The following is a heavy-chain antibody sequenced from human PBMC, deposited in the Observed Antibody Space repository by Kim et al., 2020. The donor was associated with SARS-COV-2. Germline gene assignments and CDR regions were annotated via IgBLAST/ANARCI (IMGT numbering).Heavy chain of an antibody. CDR3: ARSEYSSSSGLSWFDP. D-gene: IGHD6-6*01. V-gene: IGHV4-59*08. J-gene: IGHJ5*02. CDR1: GGSISSYY. CDR2: IYYSGST. Sequence: SETLSLTCTVSGGSISSYYWSWIRQPPGKGLEWIGYIYYSGSTNYNPSLKSRVTISVDTSKNQFSLKLSSVTAADTAVYYCARSEYSSSSGLSWFDPWGQGTLVTVSS.